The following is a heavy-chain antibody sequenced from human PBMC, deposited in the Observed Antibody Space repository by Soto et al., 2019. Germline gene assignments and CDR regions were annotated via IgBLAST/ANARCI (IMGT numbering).Heavy chain of an antibody. Sequence: PGESLRISCKGAGYSITSYWSGWVRKKPGKGLEWMGIIYPGNTYYTDSLKGRFTISRDNSKNTVYLQMNSLRAEDTAVYYCAKGFCSSSSCFNDWYFDLWGRGTLVTVSS. CDR1: GYSITSYW. J-gene: IGHJ2*01. V-gene: IGHV5-51*01. CDR2: IYPGNTY. D-gene: IGHD2-2*01. CDR3: AKGFCSSSSCFNDWYFDL.